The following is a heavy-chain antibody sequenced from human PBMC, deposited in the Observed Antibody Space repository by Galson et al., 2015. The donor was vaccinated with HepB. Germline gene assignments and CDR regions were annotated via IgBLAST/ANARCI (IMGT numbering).Heavy chain of an antibody. J-gene: IGHJ1*01. Sequence: SLRLSCAASGFSFSNSWMNWVRHTPGKGLEWVANINQDGSTKHYLDSVKGRFTISRDNAKNSVFLQMNNLRADDTAVYHCAGGTSPRYSGQGTLVTVSS. V-gene: IGHV3-7*01. D-gene: IGHD1-14*01. CDR1: GFSFSNSW. CDR2: INQDGSTK. CDR3: AGGTSPRY.